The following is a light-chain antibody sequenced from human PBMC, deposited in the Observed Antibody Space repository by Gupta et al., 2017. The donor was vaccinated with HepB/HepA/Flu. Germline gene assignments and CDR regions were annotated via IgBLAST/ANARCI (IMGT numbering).Light chain of an antibody. CDR1: QAISSY. Sequence: DIQLTQSPSFLSASVGDRVTITCRASQAISSYLAWYQQRPGKAPNLLIYPASTLQRGVPSRFSGSGSGTEFTLTISSLQPEDSATYYCQQVDNVPFTFGPGTKVDIK. V-gene: IGKV1-9*01. CDR2: PAS. CDR3: QQVDNVPFT. J-gene: IGKJ3*01.